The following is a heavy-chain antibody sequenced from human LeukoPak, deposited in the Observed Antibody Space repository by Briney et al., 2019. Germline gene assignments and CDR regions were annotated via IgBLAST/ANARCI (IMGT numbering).Heavy chain of an antibody. CDR2: IHDGGSP. CDR3: ARDSPKRYSGSYFDY. Sequence: SETLSLTCTVSGGSISSGGYYWSWIRQPPGKGLEWIGFIHDGGSPSYNSSLKSRVAISGDRSKNQFSLTLSSVTAADTATYHCARDSPKRYSGSYFDYWGQGTLVTVSS. D-gene: IGHD1-26*01. V-gene: IGHV4-30-2*01. CDR1: GGSISSGGYY. J-gene: IGHJ4*02.